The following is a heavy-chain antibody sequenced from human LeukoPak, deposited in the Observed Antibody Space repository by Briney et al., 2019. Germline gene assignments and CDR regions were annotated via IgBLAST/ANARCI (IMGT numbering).Heavy chain of an antibody. CDR2: ISSSSTYT. D-gene: IGHD1-26*01. CDR3: ARGGIVGAKDAFDI. Sequence: GGSLRLSCAASGFTFSDYYMSWIRQAPGKGLEWVSYISSSSTYTNYADSVKGRFTISRDNAKNSLYLQMNSLRAEDTAVYYCARGGIVGAKDAFDIWGQGTMVTVSS. J-gene: IGHJ3*02. CDR1: GFTFSDYY. V-gene: IGHV3-11*05.